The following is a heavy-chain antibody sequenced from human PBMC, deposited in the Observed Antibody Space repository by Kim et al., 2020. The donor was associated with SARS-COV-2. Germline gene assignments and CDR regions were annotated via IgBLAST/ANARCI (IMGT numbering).Heavy chain of an antibody. Sequence: SVKVSCKASGGTFSSYAISWVRQAPGQGLEWMGGIIPIFGTANYAQKFQGRVTITADESTSTAYMELSSLRSEDTAVYYCARGLAAPGMYNWFDPWGQGTLVTVSS. CDR3: ARGLAAPGMYNWFDP. D-gene: IGHD2-15*01. J-gene: IGHJ5*02. V-gene: IGHV1-69*13. CDR1: GGTFSSYA. CDR2: IIPIFGTA.